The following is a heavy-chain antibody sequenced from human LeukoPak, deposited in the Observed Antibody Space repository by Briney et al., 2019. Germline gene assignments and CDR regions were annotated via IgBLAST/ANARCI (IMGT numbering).Heavy chain of an antibody. J-gene: IGHJ4*02. V-gene: IGHV4-59*02. CDR2: LSYTGKT. CDR3: SEGYFEPFDH. D-gene: IGHD2/OR15-2a*01. CDR1: GASVSSSH. Sequence: SETLSLTCVVSGASVSSSHWNWIRQVPGKGLEWIGCLSYTGKTDYNPSFTSRVTISLDTSKNQVSLKLRSVTAADTAVYYCSEGYFEPFDHWGQGTLASVSS.